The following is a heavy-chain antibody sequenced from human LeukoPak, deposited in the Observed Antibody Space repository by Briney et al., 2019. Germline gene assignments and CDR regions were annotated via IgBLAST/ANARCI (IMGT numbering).Heavy chain of an antibody. CDR1: GGTFSSYA. J-gene: IGHJ4*02. V-gene: IGHV1-69*06. D-gene: IGHD5-12*01. CDR3: ARDEPVRGYEWGGFDY. Sequence: GASVKVSCKASGGTFSSYAISWVRQAPGQGLEWMGGIIPIFGTANYAQKFQGRVTITADKSTSTAYMELSSLRSEDTAVYYCARDEPVRGYEWGGFDYWGQGTLVTVSS. CDR2: IIPIFGTA.